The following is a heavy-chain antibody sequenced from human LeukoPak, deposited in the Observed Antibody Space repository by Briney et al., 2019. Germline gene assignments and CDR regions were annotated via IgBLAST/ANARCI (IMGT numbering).Heavy chain of an antibody. J-gene: IGHJ4*02. CDR3: ARAYYYDSSGYFGELDY. CDR1: GYTFTGYY. Sequence: ASVKVSCKXSGYTFTGYYMHWVRQAPGQGLEGMGRINPNSGGTNYAQKFQGRVTMTRDTSISTAYMELSRLRSDDTAVYYCARAYYYDSSGYFGELDYWGQGTLVTVSS. CDR2: INPNSGGT. V-gene: IGHV1-2*06. D-gene: IGHD3-22*01.